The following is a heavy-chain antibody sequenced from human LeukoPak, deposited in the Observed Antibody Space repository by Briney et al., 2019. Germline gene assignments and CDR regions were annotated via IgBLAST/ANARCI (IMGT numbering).Heavy chain of an antibody. Sequence: GGSLRLSCAASGFTFNSYWMIRVRQAPGKGLEWVANINPDGSGKYYVDSVKGRFTISRDNAKKSPYLQMNSLRAEDTAVYYCASKQGDYWGQGTLVTVSS. CDR3: ASKQGDY. V-gene: IGHV3-7*01. CDR1: GFTFNSYW. J-gene: IGHJ4*02. CDR2: INPDGSGK.